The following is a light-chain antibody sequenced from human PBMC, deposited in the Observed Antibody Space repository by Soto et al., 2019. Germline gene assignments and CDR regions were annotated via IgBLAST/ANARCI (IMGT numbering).Light chain of an antibody. V-gene: IGKV3-20*01. CDR3: QQYGSSPWT. J-gene: IGKJ1*01. CDR1: QSVTNNY. Sequence: EIVLTQSPGTLSLSPGERATLSCRASQSVTNNYLAWYQQQAGQAPRLLIYLASNRAAGTPDRFSGSGSGADFPLTINRLEPEDFAVYFCQQYGSSPWTFGQGTKVDIK. CDR2: LAS.